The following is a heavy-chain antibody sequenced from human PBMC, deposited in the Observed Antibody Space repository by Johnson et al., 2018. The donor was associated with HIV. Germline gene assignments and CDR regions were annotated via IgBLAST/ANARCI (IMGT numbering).Heavy chain of an antibody. V-gene: IGHV3-30-3*01. CDR2: ISYDGNHK. CDR3: ARIVRMTTVVIGDAFDI. CDR1: GFTFSSYA. J-gene: IGHJ3*02. D-gene: IGHD4-23*01. Sequence: VQLVASGGGVVQPGRSLRLSCAASGFTFSSYAMHWVRQAPGKGLAWVAVISYDGNHKYSADSVTGRFTISRDNSKNTLYLQMNSLRAEDTAVYYCARIVRMTTVVIGDAFDIWGQGTKVTVSS.